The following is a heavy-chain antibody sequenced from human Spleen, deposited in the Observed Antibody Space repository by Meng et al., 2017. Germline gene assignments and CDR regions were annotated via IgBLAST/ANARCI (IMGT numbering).Heavy chain of an antibody. V-gene: IGHV3-23*01. CDR1: GFIFSSYA. Sequence: GESLKISCAASGFIFSSYAMNWVRQAPGKGLEWVSGISGSAGRTDYADSVKGRFTISRDNSKNTLYLQMNSLRAEDTAIYFCAKDSQQSAPTICDSWGQGTLVTVSS. J-gene: IGHJ4*02. CDR3: AKDSQQSAPTICDS. D-gene: IGHD3-3*01. CDR2: ISGSAGRT.